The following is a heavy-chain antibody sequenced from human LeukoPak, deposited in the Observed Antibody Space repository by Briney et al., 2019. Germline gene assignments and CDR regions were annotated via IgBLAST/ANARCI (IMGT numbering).Heavy chain of an antibody. J-gene: IGHJ4*02. Sequence: TGGSLRLSCADSGFTFSSYWMNWVRQAPGEGLEWVATIKHDGTEKYYADFVKGRFTISRDNAKNSLFLQMDSLRAKDTAVYYCARDAGHSGYDLLDYWGQGTLVTVSS. CDR3: ARDAGHSGYDLLDY. V-gene: IGHV3-7*01. CDR1: GFTFSSYW. D-gene: IGHD5-12*01. CDR2: IKHDGTEK.